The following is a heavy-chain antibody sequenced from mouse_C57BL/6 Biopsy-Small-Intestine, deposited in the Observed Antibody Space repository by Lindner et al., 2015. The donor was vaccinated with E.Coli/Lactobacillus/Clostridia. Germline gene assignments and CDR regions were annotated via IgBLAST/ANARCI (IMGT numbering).Heavy chain of an antibody. CDR1: GYTFTSYA. CDR2: IYAGNGNT. J-gene: IGHJ4*01. CDR3: AGRECSGGSCYLLTPLDY. V-gene: IGHV1-84*02. D-gene: IGHD1-1*02. Sequence: SVKVSCKASGYTFTSYAMHWVRQAPGQRLEWMGWIYAGNGNTKYSQKFQGRVTITRDTSASTAYMELTSLRSEDTAVYYCAGRECSGGSCYLLTPLDYWGQGTLVTVSS.